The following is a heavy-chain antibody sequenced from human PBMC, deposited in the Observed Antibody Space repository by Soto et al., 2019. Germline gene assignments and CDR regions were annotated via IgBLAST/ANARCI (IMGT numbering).Heavy chain of an antibody. Sequence: EVQLVESGGGLVKPGGSLRLSCAASGFTFSSYSMNWVRQAPGKGLEWVSSISSSSSYIYYAASVKGRFTISRDNAKNSLYLQMNSLRAEDTAVYYCARDWEQWLVLLDYWCQGTLVTVSS. D-gene: IGHD6-19*01. V-gene: IGHV3-21*01. CDR3: ARDWEQWLVLLDY. J-gene: IGHJ4*02. CDR2: ISSSSSYI. CDR1: GFTFSSYS.